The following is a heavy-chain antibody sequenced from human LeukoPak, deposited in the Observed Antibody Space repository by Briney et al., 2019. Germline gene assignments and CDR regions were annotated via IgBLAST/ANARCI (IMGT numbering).Heavy chain of an antibody. CDR3: AKDLPGGYYFDY. Sequence: PGGXXXXSCAAXXFTXSSYAMSWVRQAPGKGLEWVSAISGSGGSTYYADSVKGRFTISRDNSKNTLYLQMNSLRAEDTAVYYCAKDLPGGYYFDYWGQGTLVTVSS. D-gene: IGHD3-16*01. V-gene: IGHV3-23*01. J-gene: IGHJ4*02. CDR2: ISGSGGST. CDR1: XFTXSSYA.